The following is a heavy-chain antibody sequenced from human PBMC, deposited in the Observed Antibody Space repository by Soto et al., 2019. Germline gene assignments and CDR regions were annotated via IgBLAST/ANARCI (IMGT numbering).Heavy chain of an antibody. Sequence: ASVKVSCKASGYTFTSYGIRWVRQAPGQGLEWMGWISAYNGNTNYAQKLQGRVTMTTDTSASTAYMELRSLRSDDTAVYYCARPHDYGDDDAFDIWGQGTMVTVSS. CDR1: GYTFTSYG. CDR2: ISAYNGNT. CDR3: ARPHDYGDDDAFDI. V-gene: IGHV1-18*01. J-gene: IGHJ3*02. D-gene: IGHD4-17*01.